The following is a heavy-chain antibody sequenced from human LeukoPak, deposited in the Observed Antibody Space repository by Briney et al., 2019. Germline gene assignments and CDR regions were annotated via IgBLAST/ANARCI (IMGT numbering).Heavy chain of an antibody. CDR2: IGAGSGAIT. D-gene: IGHD3-10*01. V-gene: IGHV3-23*01. CDR1: GFTFSSYA. Sequence: GGSLRLSCVASGFTFSSYAMRWVRQAPGKGLEWVSAIGAGSGAITIYADSVKGRFTISRDNSKNTLYLQMNSLRGEDTAVYYCAKNYDSGRGVPYGMDVWGQGTTVTVSS. CDR3: AKNYDSGRGVPYGMDV. J-gene: IGHJ6*02.